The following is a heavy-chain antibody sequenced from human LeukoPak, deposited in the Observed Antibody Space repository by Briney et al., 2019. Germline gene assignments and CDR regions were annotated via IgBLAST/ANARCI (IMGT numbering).Heavy chain of an antibody. D-gene: IGHD3-3*01. CDR1: GFTFDDYG. J-gene: IGHJ6*03. Sequence: GGSLRLSCAASGFTFDDYGMSWVRQAPGKGLEWVSGINWNGGSTGYADSVKGRFTISRDNAKNSLYLQMNSLRAEDTALYYCARDTSYYDFWSGYLRHMDVWGKGTTVTVSS. CDR2: INWNGGST. CDR3: ARDTSYYDFWSGYLRHMDV. V-gene: IGHV3-20*04.